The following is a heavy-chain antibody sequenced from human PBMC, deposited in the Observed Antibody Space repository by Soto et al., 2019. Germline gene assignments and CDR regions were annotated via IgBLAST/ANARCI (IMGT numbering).Heavy chain of an antibody. D-gene: IGHD6-13*01. Sequence: QVQLQQLGAGLLKPSETLSLTCAVYGGSFSGYYWSWIRQPPGKGLEWIGEINHSGSTNYNPSLKSRVTISVDTSKNQFSLKLSSVTAADTAVYYCASQDSSSWYWAYWGQGTLVTVSS. CDR2: INHSGST. CDR1: GGSFSGYY. CDR3: ASQDSSSWYWAY. V-gene: IGHV4-34*01. J-gene: IGHJ4*02.